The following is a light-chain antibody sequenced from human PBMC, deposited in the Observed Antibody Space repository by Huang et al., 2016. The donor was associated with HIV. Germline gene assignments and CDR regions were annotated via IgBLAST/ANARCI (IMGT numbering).Light chain of an antibody. CDR3: QQCGSPTWT. CDR2: GAS. Sequence: EIVLTQSPGTLSLSPGDRATLSCRASQFVANAYVAWYQHKPGQSPRLLIYGASMRASGSPDRFSGSGFGTDFTLTISRLEPDDFAVYCCQQCGSPTWTFGQGTKVEIK. CDR1: QFVANAY. J-gene: IGKJ1*01. V-gene: IGKV3-20*01.